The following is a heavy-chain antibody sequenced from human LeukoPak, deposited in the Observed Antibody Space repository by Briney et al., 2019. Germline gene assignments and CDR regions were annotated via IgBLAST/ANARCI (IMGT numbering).Heavy chain of an antibody. CDR2: IYYSGST. CDR1: GGSISSYY. CDR3: ARTLEYQLLFGSFDI. D-gene: IGHD2-2*01. J-gene: IGHJ3*02. Sequence: SETLSLTCTVSGGSISSYYWSWTRQPPGKGLEWIGYIYYSGSTNYNPSLKSRVTISVDTSKNQFSLKLSSVTAADTAVYYCARTLEYQLLFGSFDIWGQGTMVTVSS. V-gene: IGHV4-59*01.